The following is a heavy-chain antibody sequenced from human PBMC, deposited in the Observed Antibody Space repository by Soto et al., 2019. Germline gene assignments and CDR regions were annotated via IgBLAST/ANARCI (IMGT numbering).Heavy chain of an antibody. Sequence: SLRLSCAASGFTFDDYAMHWVRQAPWKGLEWVSCISWNSGSIGYADSVKGRFTISRDNAKNSLYLQMNSLRAEDTALYYCAKDLTARPPGYYYYGMDVWGQGTTVTVSS. CDR2: ISWNSGSI. CDR1: GFTFDDYA. CDR3: AKDLTARPPGYYYYGMDV. D-gene: IGHD6-6*01. V-gene: IGHV3-9*01. J-gene: IGHJ6*02.